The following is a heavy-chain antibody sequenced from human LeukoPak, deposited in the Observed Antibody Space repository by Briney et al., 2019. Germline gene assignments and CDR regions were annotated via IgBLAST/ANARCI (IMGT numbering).Heavy chain of an antibody. Sequence: GGSLRLSCAASGFTVSSNYMSWVRQAPGKGPEWVSVIYSGGSTYYADSVKGRFAISRDNSKNTLYLQMNSLRAEDTAVYYCASKLAAAGFDPWGQGTLVTVSS. D-gene: IGHD6-13*01. CDR1: GFTVSSNY. CDR3: ASKLAAAGFDP. V-gene: IGHV3-66*01. CDR2: IYSGGST. J-gene: IGHJ5*02.